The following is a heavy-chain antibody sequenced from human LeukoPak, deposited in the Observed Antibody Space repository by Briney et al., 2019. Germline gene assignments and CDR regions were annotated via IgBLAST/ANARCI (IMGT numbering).Heavy chain of an antibody. CDR1: GYSFTSIY. CDR3: AREYYYDETPDY. V-gene: IGHV1-46*01. D-gene: IGHD3-22*01. J-gene: IGHJ4*02. CDR2: IYPRDGST. Sequence: ASVKVSRKASGYSFTSIYIHWVRQAPGQGLEWMGMIYPRDGSTSYAQKFQGRVTITRDTSASTAYMDLSSLRSEDTAVYYCAREYYYDETPDYWGQGTLVTVSS.